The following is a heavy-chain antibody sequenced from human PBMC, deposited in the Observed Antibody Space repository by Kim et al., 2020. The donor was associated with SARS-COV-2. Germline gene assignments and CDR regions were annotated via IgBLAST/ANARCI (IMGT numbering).Heavy chain of an antibody. Sequence: SETLSLTCTVSGGSISTYYWSWIRQPPGKGLEWIGYIYYSGSTNYNPSLKSRVTISVDTSKNQFSLKLSSVTAADTAVYYCARARGYYDFWSETTTRVYMDVWGKGTAVTVSS. J-gene: IGHJ6*03. D-gene: IGHD3-3*01. V-gene: IGHV4-59*08. CDR3: ARARGYYDFWSETTTRVYMDV. CDR2: IYYSGST. CDR1: GGSISTYY.